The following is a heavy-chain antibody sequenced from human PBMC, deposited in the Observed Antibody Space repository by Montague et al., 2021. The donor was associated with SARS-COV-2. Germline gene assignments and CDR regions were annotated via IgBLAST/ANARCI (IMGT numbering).Heavy chain of an antibody. CDR3: ARVSVEMATMGVYYYYGMDV. J-gene: IGHJ6*02. CDR2: IYYSGST. CDR1: GGSISSGGYY. V-gene: IGHV4-31*03. Sequence: TLSLTCTVSGGSISSGGYYWSWIRQHPGKGLEWIGYIYYSGSTYYNPSLKSRVTISVDTSKNQFSLKLSSVTAADTAVYYCARVSVEMATMGVYYYYGMDVWGQGTPVTVSS. D-gene: IGHD5-24*01.